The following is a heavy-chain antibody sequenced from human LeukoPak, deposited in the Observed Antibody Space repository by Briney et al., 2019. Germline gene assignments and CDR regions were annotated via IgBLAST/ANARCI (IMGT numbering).Heavy chain of an antibody. Sequence: ASVTVSCKASGYTFTTYGISWVRQAPGQGLEWMGWISTYNGNTEYAQNLQGTVTMTTDTSTSTAYMELSRLRSDDTAVYYCARAPWVSHFDYWGQGTLVTVSS. CDR1: GYTFTTYG. D-gene: IGHD6-13*01. J-gene: IGHJ4*02. V-gene: IGHV1-18*01. CDR3: ARAPWVSHFDY. CDR2: ISTYNGNT.